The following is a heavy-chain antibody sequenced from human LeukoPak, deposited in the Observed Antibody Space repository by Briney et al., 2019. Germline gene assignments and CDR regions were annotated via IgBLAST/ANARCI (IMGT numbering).Heavy chain of an antibody. V-gene: IGHV4-34*01. CDR3: ARIIGWEINYGMDV. D-gene: IGHD1-26*01. CDR2: INHSGST. CDR1: GGSFSGYY. Sequence: SETLSLTCAVYGGSFSGYYWSWIRQPPGKGLEWIGEINHSGSTNYNPSLKSRVTISVDTSKNQFSLKLSSATAADTAVYYCARIIGWEINYGMDVWGQGTTVTVSS. J-gene: IGHJ6*02.